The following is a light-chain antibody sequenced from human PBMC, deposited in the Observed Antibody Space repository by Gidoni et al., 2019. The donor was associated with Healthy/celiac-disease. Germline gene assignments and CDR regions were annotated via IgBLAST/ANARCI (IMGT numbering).Light chain of an antibody. CDR2: AAS. V-gene: IGKV1-39*01. CDR3: QQRYSTPLYT. CDR1: QSISSY. J-gene: IGKJ2*01. Sequence: DIQMTQSPSSLSASVGDRVTITCRASQSISSYLNWYQQNPGNAPKLLIYAASSLQSGVPSRFSGSGSGTDVTLTISSLQPEDFATYYCQQRYSTPLYTFGQGTKLEIK.